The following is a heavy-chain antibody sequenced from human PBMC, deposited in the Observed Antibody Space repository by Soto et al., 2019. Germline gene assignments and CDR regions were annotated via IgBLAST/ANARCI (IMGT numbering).Heavy chain of an antibody. CDR2: IKSKTDVGTT. Sequence: EVQLVESGGGLVKPGGSLRLSCAASGFTFSNAWMSWVRQAPGKGLEWVGRIKSKTDVGTTDYAAPVKGRFTISRDDSKNTLYLQMNSLKTEDTAVYYCTKHHATGLKYFQHWGQGTLVTVSS. CDR1: GFTFSNAW. CDR3: TKHHATGLKYFQH. J-gene: IGHJ1*01. D-gene: IGHD1-26*01. V-gene: IGHV3-15*01.